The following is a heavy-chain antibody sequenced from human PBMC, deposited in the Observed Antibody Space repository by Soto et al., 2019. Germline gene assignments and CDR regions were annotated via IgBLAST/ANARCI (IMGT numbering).Heavy chain of an antibody. CDR3: SHTVVAGLGYYFDF. J-gene: IGHJ4*02. CDR2: IYWDDDK. D-gene: IGHD6-19*01. V-gene: IGHV2-5*02. Sequence: QITLKESGPTLVKPTQTLTLTCTFSGFSLSSTRVAVGWIRQPPGQALEWLALIYWDDDKRYSPFLKSRLTTTKDTSKNQVVLTMTNMDPVDTATYYCSHTVVAGLGYYFDFWGQGTLVTVSS. CDR1: GFSLSSTRVA.